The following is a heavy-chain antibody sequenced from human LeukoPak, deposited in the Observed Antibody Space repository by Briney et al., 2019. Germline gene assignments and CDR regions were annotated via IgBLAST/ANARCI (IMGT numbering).Heavy chain of an antibody. CDR3: AKGDCSSISCYIDY. J-gene: IGHJ4*02. V-gene: IGHV3-9*03. CDR1: GFTFDDYA. D-gene: IGHD2-2*02. CDR2: ISWNSGSI. Sequence: PGRSLRLSCAASGFTFDDYAMHWVRQAPGKGLEWVSGISWNSGSIGYADSVKGRFTISRDNAKNSLYLQMNSLRAEDMALYYCAKGDCSSISCYIDYWGQGTLVTVSS.